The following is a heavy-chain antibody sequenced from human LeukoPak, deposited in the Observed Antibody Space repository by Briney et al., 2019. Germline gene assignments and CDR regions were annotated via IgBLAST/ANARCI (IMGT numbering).Heavy chain of an antibody. Sequence: GGSLRLSCAASGFTFSRFWMSWVRQAPGKGLEWVAIIKQDGSEKYYVDSVKGRFTISRDNAKNTLYLHINSLRAEDTSVFYCVRGAYYFYGMDVWGQGTTVTASS. V-gene: IGHV3-7*04. J-gene: IGHJ6*02. CDR2: IKQDGSEK. CDR1: GFTFSRFW. CDR3: VRGAYYFYGMDV.